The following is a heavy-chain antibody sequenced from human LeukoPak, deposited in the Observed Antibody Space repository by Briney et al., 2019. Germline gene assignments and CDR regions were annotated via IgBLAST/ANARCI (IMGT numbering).Heavy chain of an antibody. J-gene: IGHJ4*02. Sequence: PGGSLRLSCAASGSTFSDYYMNWIRQVPGRGLEWVSYISSSGSTIYYADSVKGRFTISRDNAKNSLYLQMNSLRAEDTAVYYCARSSGWYFDYWGQGTLVPVSS. CDR1: GSTFSDYY. CDR3: ARSSGWYFDY. CDR2: ISSSGSTI. D-gene: IGHD6-19*01. V-gene: IGHV3-11*01.